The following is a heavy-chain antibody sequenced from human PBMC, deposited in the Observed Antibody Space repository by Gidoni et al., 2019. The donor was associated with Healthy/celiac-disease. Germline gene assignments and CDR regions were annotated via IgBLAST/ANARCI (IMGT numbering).Heavy chain of an antibody. J-gene: IGHJ6*02. Sequence: QVQLVESGGGVVQPGRSLRLSCAASGFPFSSYGMHWVRQAPGKGLEWVAVIWYDGSNKYYADSVKGRFTISRDNSKNTLYLQMNSLRAEDTAVYYCARLGVVVVAATPVYYGMDVWGQGTTVTVSS. V-gene: IGHV3-33*01. CDR2: IWYDGSNK. CDR1: GFPFSSYG. D-gene: IGHD2-15*01. CDR3: ARLGVVVVAATPVYYGMDV.